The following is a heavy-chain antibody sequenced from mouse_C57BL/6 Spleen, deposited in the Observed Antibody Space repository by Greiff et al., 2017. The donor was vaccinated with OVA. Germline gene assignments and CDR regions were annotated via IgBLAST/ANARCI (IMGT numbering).Heavy chain of an antibody. CDR1: GYTFTSYW. V-gene: IGHV1-69*01. CDR2: IDPSDSYT. CDR3: AKYYYCSSYWYFDV. D-gene: IGHD1-1*01. Sequence: QVQLQQPGAELVMPGASVKLSCKASGYTFTSYWMHWVKQRPGQGLEWIGEIDPSDSYTNYTQKFKGKSTLTVDTSSSTSYMQLSSLTSEDSAVYYGAKYYYCSSYWYFDVWGTGTTVTVSS. J-gene: IGHJ1*03.